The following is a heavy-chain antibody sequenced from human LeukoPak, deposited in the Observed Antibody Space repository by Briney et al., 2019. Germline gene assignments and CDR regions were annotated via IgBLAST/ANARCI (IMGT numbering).Heavy chain of an antibody. CDR1: GGSFSTYY. D-gene: IGHD6-19*01. V-gene: IGHV4-34*01. CDR2: INHSRST. CDR3: ARPGGRSGLAEYFQH. J-gene: IGHJ1*01. Sequence: PSETLSLTCAVYGGSFSTYYWSWIRQPPRKGLEWVGEINHSRSTNYNPSLKSRVTISIDTSKNQFSLKLTSVTAADTAVYYCARPGGRSGLAEYFQHWGQGTLVTVSS.